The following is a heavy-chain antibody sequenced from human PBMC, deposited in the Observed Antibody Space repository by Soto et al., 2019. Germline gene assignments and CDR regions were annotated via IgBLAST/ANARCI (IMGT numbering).Heavy chain of an antibody. V-gene: IGHV1-8*01. CDR1: GFTFSTND. CDR2: MNANVDAT. Sequence: QVQLVQSGAEVKKPGASVKVSCKASGFTFSTNDINWVRQAPGQGLQWRGWMNANVDATDSPQEFKGRGTMTWNASISTAYMELSNLKSDVTAVYYCARDVVDGSSLWLDPWGQGTLVTVSS. CDR3: ARDVVDGSSLWLDP. D-gene: IGHD3-10*01. J-gene: IGHJ5*02.